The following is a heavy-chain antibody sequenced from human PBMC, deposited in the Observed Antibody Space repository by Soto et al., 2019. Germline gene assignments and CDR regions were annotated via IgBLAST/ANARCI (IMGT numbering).Heavy chain of an antibody. J-gene: IGHJ4*02. CDR2: INAGNGNT. CDR3: ARDLADIVLVPAALHHMHDY. CDR1: GYTFTSYA. D-gene: IGHD2-2*01. V-gene: IGHV1-3*01. Sequence: ASLKVSCKASGYTFTSYAMHWVRQAPGQRLEWMGWINAGNGNTKYSQKFQGRVTITRDTSASTAYMELSSLRSEDTAVYYCARDLADIVLVPAALHHMHDYWGQGTLVTVSS.